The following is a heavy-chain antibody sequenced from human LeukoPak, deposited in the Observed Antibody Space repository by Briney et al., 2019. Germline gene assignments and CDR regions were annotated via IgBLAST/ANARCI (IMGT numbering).Heavy chain of an antibody. Sequence: SETLSLTCAVYGGSFSGYYWSWIRQPAGQGLEWIGRLYTSGSTNYSPSLKSRVTISVETSKNQFSLKLSSVTAADTAVYYCARDSAGGPDYWGQGTLVTVSS. J-gene: IGHJ4*02. D-gene: IGHD6-13*01. CDR2: LYTSGST. CDR1: GGSFSGYY. V-gene: IGHV4-4*07. CDR3: ARDSAGGPDY.